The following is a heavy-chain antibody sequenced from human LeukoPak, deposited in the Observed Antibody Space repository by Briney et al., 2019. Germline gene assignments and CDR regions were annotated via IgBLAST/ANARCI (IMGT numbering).Heavy chain of an antibody. J-gene: IGHJ4*02. CDR3: AKDGKNYFDY. Sequence: GGSLRLSCAASGFTFDHYSMHWVRQAPGKGLEWVSLISWDGGSTYYADSVKGRFTISRDNSKNFLSLQMNSLRAEDTALYYCAKDGKNYFDYWGQGTLVTVSS. V-gene: IGHV3-43*01. CDR1: GFTFDHYS. CDR2: ISWDGGST.